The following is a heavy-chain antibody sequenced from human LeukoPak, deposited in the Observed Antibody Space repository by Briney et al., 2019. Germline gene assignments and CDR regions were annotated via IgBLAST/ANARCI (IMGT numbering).Heavy chain of an antibody. J-gene: IGHJ4*02. V-gene: IGHV3-74*01. Sequence: GGSLRLSCAASGFTFSNYWMHWVRQAPGKGPVWVSRINSDGNITTYADSVKGRFAFSRDNAKNALYLEMSSLRAEDTAVYYCAKDREYYYDSSGYSPLDYWGQGTLVTVSS. CDR1: GFTFSNYW. D-gene: IGHD3-22*01. CDR2: INSDGNIT. CDR3: AKDREYYYDSSGYSPLDY.